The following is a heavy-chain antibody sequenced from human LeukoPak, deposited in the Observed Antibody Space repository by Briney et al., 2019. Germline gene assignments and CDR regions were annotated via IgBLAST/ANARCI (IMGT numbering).Heavy chain of an antibody. D-gene: IGHD3-22*01. CDR2: ISYDGSNK. Sequence: PGGSLRLSCAASGFTFSSYGMHWVRQAPGKGLEWVAVISYDGSNKYYADSVKGRFTISRDNSKNTLYLQMNSLRAEDTAVYYCASYGNYYDSSDYWGQGTLVTVSS. V-gene: IGHV3-30*03. J-gene: IGHJ4*02. CDR1: GFTFSSYG. CDR3: ASYGNYYDSSDY.